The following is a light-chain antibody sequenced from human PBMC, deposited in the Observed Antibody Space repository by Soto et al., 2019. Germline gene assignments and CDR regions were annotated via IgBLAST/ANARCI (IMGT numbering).Light chain of an antibody. CDR2: DAS. Sequence: EIVLTQSPATLYLSPGERATLSCRASQSVSSYLAWYQQKPGQVPRLVIYDASNRATGIPGRFSGSGSGTDFTLTISSLEPEDFEVYYCQQRSSWPRTFGQGTKVEI. J-gene: IGKJ1*01. V-gene: IGKV3-11*01. CDR3: QQRSSWPRT. CDR1: QSVSSY.